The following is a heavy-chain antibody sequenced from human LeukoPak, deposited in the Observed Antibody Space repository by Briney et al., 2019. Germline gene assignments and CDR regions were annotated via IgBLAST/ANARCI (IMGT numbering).Heavy chain of an antibody. J-gene: IGHJ4*02. CDR3: ARWGSGWYYFDY. CDR2: INKSESS. D-gene: IGHD6-19*01. V-gene: IGHV4-34*01. Sequence: SETLSLTRAVYGGSLSAYYWSWIRQSPGKGLEWIGEINKSESSNYNPSLKSRVTISVDTSKNQVSLQLSSVTAADTAVYYCARWGSGWYYFDYWGQGTLVTVSS. CDR1: GGSLSAYY.